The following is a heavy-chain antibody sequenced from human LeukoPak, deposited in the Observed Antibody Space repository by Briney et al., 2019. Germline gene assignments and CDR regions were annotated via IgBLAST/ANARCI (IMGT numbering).Heavy chain of an antibody. J-gene: IGHJ5*02. Sequence: SETLSLTCTVSGGSISRNNYYWDWIRQPPGKGLEYIGSIYYSGSTYYNPSLKSRVTISVDRSKNQFSLKLSSVTAADTAVYYCARGYGKTTWFDPWGQGTLVTVSS. CDR1: GGSISRNNYY. CDR3: ARGYGKTTWFDP. V-gene: IGHV4-39*07. CDR2: IYYSGST. D-gene: IGHD4-17*01.